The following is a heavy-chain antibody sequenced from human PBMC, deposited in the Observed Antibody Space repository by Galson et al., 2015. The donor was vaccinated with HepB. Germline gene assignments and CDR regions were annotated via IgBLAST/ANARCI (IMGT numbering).Heavy chain of an antibody. CDR3: ARDQEERYFDWLLAYNWFDS. Sequence: SVKVSCKASGYTFTNYGVNWVRQAPGQGLEWVGRINTNTGNPTYAQDFTGRFVFSLDTSVSTAYLQISSLKAEDTGVYYCARDQEERYFDWLLAYNWFDSWGQGPLVTVSA. CDR1: GYTFTNYG. CDR2: INTNTGNP. V-gene: IGHV7-4-1*02. D-gene: IGHD3-9*01. J-gene: IGHJ5*01.